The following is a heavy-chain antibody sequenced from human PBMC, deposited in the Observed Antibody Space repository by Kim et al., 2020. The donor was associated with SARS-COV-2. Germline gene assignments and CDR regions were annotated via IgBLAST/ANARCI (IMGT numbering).Heavy chain of an antibody. Sequence: ASVKVSCKASGYTFTSYGISWVRQAPGQGLEWMGWISAYNGNTNYAQKLQGRVTMTTDTPTSTAYMELRSLRSDDTAVYYCARDLAVVVAATQNYYYYGMDVWGQGTTVTVSS. D-gene: IGHD2-15*01. CDR3: ARDLAVVVAATQNYYYYGMDV. V-gene: IGHV1-18*01. J-gene: IGHJ6*02. CDR1: GYTFTSYG. CDR2: ISAYNGNT.